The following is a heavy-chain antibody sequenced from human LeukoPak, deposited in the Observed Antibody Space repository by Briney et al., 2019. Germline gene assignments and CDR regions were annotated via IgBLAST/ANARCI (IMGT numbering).Heavy chain of an antibody. V-gene: IGHV4-34*01. J-gene: IGHJ5*02. CDR2: IYHSGST. Sequence: SETLSLTCAVYGGSFSDYYWTWIRQPPGKGLEWIGEIYHSGSTNYNPSLKSRVTISVDTSKNQFSLKLSSVTAADTAVYYCARRPRVTAIQGAGWFDPWGQGTLVTVSS. CDR1: GGSFSDYY. D-gene: IGHD2-21*02. CDR3: ARRPRVTAIQGAGWFDP.